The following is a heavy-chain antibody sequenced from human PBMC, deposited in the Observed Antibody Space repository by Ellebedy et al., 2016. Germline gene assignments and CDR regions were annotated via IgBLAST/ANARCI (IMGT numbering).Heavy chain of an antibody. Sequence: ASVKVSXXASGYSFNNYGISWVRQAPGQGLERLGWVSAYNGNTNYAPKVQDRVIMTTDTATSTAYMELRSLRSDDTAVYYCARDREWELPLEYYDMDVWGQGTTVTVSS. CDR3: ARDREWELPLEYYDMDV. J-gene: IGHJ6*02. CDR2: VSAYNGNT. V-gene: IGHV1-18*01. D-gene: IGHD1-7*01. CDR1: GYSFNNYG.